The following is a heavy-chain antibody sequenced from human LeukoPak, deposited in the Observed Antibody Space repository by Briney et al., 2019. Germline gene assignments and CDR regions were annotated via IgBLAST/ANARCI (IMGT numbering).Heavy chain of an antibody. D-gene: IGHD3-16*01. CDR3: AIGQGVITWGGADVYDV. Sequence: EASVKVSCKASENTFTNYGINWVRQAPVQRPEWMGWFSPYNGDTKYAPKLKGRVTLTADTLTSTAYMELRTLISDDTATYYCAIGQGVITWGGADVYDVWGQGTTLIVSS. J-gene: IGHJ3*01. CDR1: ENTFTNYG. CDR2: FSPYNGDT. V-gene: IGHV1-18*01.